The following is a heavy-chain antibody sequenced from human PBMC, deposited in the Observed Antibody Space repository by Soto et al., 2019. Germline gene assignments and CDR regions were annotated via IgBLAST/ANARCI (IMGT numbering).Heavy chain of an antibody. D-gene: IGHD3-16*01. V-gene: IGHV3-48*01. CDR3: ARGFQFKGALNYFDY. J-gene: IGHJ4*02. CDR2: ISSSSSTI. Sequence: GGSLRLSCAASGFTFSSYSMNWVRQAPGKGLEWVSYISSSSSTIYYAESVKGRFTISRDNAKNSLYLQMNSLRAEDTAVYYCARGFQFKGALNYFDYWGQGTLVTVSS. CDR1: GFTFSSYS.